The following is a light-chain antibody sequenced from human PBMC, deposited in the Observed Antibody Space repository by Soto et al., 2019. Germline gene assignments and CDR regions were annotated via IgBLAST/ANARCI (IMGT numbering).Light chain of an antibody. Sequence: DIQSTQSPSSLSASVGDRVTITCRASQSISSYLNWYQQKQGKAPKLLIYAASSLQSGVPSRFSDSVSGTDGTITISREEKEDGTTYYCQQTYSTTRTFGPGTRVGIK. V-gene: IGKV1-39*01. CDR1: QSISSY. CDR2: AAS. J-gene: IGKJ3*01. CDR3: QQTYSTTRT.